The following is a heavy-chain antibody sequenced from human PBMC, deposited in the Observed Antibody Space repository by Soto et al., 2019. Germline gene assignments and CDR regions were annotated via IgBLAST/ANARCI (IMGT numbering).Heavy chain of an antibody. V-gene: IGHV3-11*01. CDR2: ISSSGSTI. D-gene: IGHD5-12*01. J-gene: IGHJ3*02. Sequence: GGSLRLSCAASGLTFSDYYMSWIRQAPGKGLEWVSYISSSGSTIYYADSVKGRFTISRDNAKNSLYLQMNSLRAEDTAVYYCARAMSQWLRRKGDAFDIWGQGTMVTVSS. CDR3: ARAMSQWLRRKGDAFDI. CDR1: GLTFSDYY.